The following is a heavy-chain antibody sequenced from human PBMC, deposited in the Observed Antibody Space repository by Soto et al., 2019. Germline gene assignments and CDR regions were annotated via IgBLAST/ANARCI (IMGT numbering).Heavy chain of an antibody. D-gene: IGHD3-3*01. CDR1: GFTFSSYW. CDR3: ARDGVYDFWSGYSYYYYYYMDV. Sequence: GGSLRLSCAASGFTFSSYWMSWVRQPPGKGLEWVANIKKDGSEKYYVDSVKGRFTISRDNGKNTLYLQMNSLRADDTAVYYCARDGVYDFWSGYSYYYYYYMDVWGKGTTVTVSS. J-gene: IGHJ6*03. V-gene: IGHV3-7*01. CDR2: IKKDGSEK.